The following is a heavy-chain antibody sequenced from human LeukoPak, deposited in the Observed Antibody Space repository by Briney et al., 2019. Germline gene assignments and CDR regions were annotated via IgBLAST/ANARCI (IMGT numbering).Heavy chain of an antibody. J-gene: IGHJ4*02. D-gene: IGHD6-13*01. V-gene: IGHV4-34*01. Sequence: SETLSLTCAAYSGSFSGYYWSWIRQPPGKGLEWIGEINHSGTTNYNPSLKSRVTISVDTSKNQFSLKLNSVTAADTAVYYCAAILSSSWYNPFDYWGQGSLVTVSS. CDR3: AAILSSSWYNPFDY. CDR2: INHSGTT. CDR1: SGSFSGYY.